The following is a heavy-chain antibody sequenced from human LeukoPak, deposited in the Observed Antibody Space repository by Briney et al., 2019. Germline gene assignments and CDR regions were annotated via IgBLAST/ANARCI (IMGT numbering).Heavy chain of an antibody. J-gene: IGHJ4*02. CDR2: IYYSGST. CDR3: AREGRFDDFWSGYIDY. V-gene: IGHV4-31*03. Sequence: PSQTLSLTCTVSGGSISSGGYYWSWIRQHPGKGLEWIGYIYYSGSTYYNPSLKSRVTISVDTSKNQFPLKLSSVTAADTAVYYCAREGRFDDFWSGYIDYWGQGTLVTVSS. CDR1: GGSISSGGYY. D-gene: IGHD3-3*01.